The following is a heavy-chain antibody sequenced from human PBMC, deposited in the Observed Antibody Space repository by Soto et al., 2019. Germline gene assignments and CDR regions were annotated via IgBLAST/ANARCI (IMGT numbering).Heavy chain of an antibody. CDR3: ASDPSDYYASRGYYLSSRYFDL. D-gene: IGHD3-22*01. CDR2: ISYDGSNK. J-gene: IGHJ2*01. CDR1: GFTFSSYA. Sequence: GGSLRLSCAASGFTFSSYAMHWVRQAPGKGLEWVAVISYDGSNKYYADSVQGRFTISRDNSKNTLYLQMNSLRAEDTAVYYCASDPSDYYASRGYYLSSRYFDLWGRGTLVTVSS. V-gene: IGHV3-30-3*01.